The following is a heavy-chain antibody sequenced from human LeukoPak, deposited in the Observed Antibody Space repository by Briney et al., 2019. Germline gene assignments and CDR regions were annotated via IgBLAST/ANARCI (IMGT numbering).Heavy chain of an antibody. J-gene: IGHJ5*02. CDR3: ARGSITMVRGVIQFDP. CDR1: GYTFTSYA. D-gene: IGHD3-10*01. CDR2: INAGNGNT. V-gene: IGHV1-3*01. Sequence: ASVKVSCKASGYTFTSYAMHWVRQAPGQGLEWMGWINAGNGNTKYSQKFQGRVTITRDTSASTAYMELSSLRSEDTAVYYCARGSITMVRGVIQFDPWGQGTLVTVSS.